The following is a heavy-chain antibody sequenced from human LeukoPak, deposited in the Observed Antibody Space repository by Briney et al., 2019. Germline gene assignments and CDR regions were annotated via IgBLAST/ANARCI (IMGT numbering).Heavy chain of an antibody. V-gene: IGHV4-39*01. CDR2: IYYSGST. Sequence: SETLSLTCTVSGGSISSSSYYWGWIRQPPGKGLEWIGNIYYSGSTYYNPSLKSRVTISVDTSKNQFSLKLSSVTAADTAVYYCARRYYDSSGYYYYYYMDVWGKGTTVTVSS. CDR1: GGSISSSSYY. D-gene: IGHD3-22*01. CDR3: ARRYYDSSGYYYYYYMDV. J-gene: IGHJ6*03.